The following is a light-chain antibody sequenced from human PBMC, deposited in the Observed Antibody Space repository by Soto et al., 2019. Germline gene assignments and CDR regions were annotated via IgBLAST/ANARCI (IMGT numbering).Light chain of an antibody. CDR3: LQLNTHPWT. J-gene: IGKJ1*01. CDR2: AAS. CDR1: QVITND. Sequence: DIQMTQSPSTLSASVGDRLSITCRASQVITNDLGWYQQKPGKAPKRLIYAASTLQSGVPSRFSGSGSRTEFTLTISSLQPEDVATYYCLQLNTHPWTFGQGTKVDI. V-gene: IGKV1-17*01.